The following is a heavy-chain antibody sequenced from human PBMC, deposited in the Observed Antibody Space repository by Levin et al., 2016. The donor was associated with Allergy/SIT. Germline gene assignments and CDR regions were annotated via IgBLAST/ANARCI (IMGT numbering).Heavy chain of an antibody. CDR3: AREVDKVATSDAFDI. J-gene: IGHJ3*02. Sequence: RQAPGKGLEWIGYIHHSGSAYYNPSLQSRASLSVDTSKNQFSLKLTSVTAADTAVYYCAREVDKVATSDAFDIWGQGTMVTVSS. V-gene: IGHV4-31*02. CDR2: IHHSGSA. D-gene: IGHD5-12*01.